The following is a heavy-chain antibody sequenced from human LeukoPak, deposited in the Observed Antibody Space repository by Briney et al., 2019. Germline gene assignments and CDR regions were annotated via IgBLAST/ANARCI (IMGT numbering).Heavy chain of an antibody. CDR1: GLTFGSYG. CDR2: IWYDGSKK. V-gene: IGHV3-33*01. CDR3: ARDRGDFFYSDY. D-gene: IGHD3-10*01. J-gene: IGHJ4*02. Sequence: GVSLRLSCAASGLTFGSYGMHWVRQGPGEGLKRVAFIWYDGSKKYYEDSVRGRFTVSRDNSKNTLYLQMDSLRAEDTAVYYCARDRGDFFYSDYWGQGTLVSVSS.